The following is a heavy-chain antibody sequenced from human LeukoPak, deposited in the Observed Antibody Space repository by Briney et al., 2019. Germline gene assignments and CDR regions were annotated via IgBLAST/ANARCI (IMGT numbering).Heavy chain of an antibody. V-gene: IGHV4-59*01. CDR1: GGSISSYY. CDR3: ARLVIVGATRGDY. CDR2: IYTSGST. J-gene: IGHJ4*02. D-gene: IGHD1-26*01. Sequence: SETLSLTCTVSGGSISSYYWSWIRQPPGKGLEWVGYIYTSGSTNYNPSLKSRVSISVDTSKNQFSLKVSSVTPADTAVYYCARLVIVGATRGDYWGQGTLVSVSS.